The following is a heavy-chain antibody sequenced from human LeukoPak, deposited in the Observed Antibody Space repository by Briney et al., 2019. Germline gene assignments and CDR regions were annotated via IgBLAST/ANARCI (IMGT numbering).Heavy chain of an antibody. V-gene: IGHV3-33*01. CDR1: GFTFSSYG. D-gene: IGHD1-26*01. CDR3: ASSGNYYPYLLDY. J-gene: IGHJ4*02. Sequence: GGSLRLSCAASGFTFSSYGMHWVRQAPGKGLEWVAVIWYDGSNKYYADSVKGRFTISRDNSKNTLYLQMNSLRAEDTAVYYCASSGNYYPYLLDYWGQGTLVTVSS. CDR2: IWYDGSNK.